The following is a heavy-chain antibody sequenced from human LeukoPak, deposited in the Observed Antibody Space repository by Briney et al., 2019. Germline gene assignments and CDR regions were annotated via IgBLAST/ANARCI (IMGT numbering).Heavy chain of an antibody. J-gene: IGHJ4*02. Sequence: SETLSLTCAVSGGSINSCRYYWGWIRQPPGKGLEWIGSIYYSGSTYYNPSLKSRVTISVDTSKNQFSLKLSSVTAADTAVYYCARVTTIFGVVTDYWGQGTLVTVSS. CDR2: IYYSGST. D-gene: IGHD3-3*01. CDR1: GGSINSCRYY. V-gene: IGHV4-39*07. CDR3: ARVTTIFGVVTDY.